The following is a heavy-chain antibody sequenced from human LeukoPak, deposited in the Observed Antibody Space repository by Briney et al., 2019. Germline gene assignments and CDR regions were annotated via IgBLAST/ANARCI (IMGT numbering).Heavy chain of an antibody. CDR1: GFTFGNYG. J-gene: IGHJ6*02. Sequence: GGSLRLSCAASGFTFGNYGMHWVRQAPGKGLEWVAGLSYDGNTKYYADSVTGRFAISKDISKSTLYLQMNSLRTEDTAIYYCARDYWSDVWGQGTTVTVSS. CDR3: ARDYWSDV. D-gene: IGHD2-8*02. CDR2: LSYDGNTK. V-gene: IGHV3-30*03.